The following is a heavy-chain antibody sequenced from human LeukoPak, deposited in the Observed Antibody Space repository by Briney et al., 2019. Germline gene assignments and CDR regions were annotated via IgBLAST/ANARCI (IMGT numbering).Heavy chain of an antibody. J-gene: IGHJ4*02. D-gene: IGHD3-16*01. CDR1: RFTFSSYA. CDR2: IYSGGST. V-gene: IGHV3-53*01. CDR3: ARDVGGVFDY. Sequence: GGSLRLSCAASRFTFSSYAMSWVRQAPGKGLEWVSVIYSGGSTYYADSVKGRFTISRDNSKNTLHLQMNSLRAEDTAVYYCARDVGGVFDYWGQGTLVTVSS.